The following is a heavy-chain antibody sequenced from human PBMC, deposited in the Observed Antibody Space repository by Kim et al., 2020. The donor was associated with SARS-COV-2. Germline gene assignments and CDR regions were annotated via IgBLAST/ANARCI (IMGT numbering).Heavy chain of an antibody. Sequence: ASVKVSCKASGYTFTNYAIHWVRQAPGQRLEWMGWINTANGDTRYSQNFQGRVTITRDTSANTAYIELSSLTSEDTAVFYCARDCGADCTGHRGGFYFDYWGQGTLGTVSS. CDR1: GYTFTNYA. V-gene: IGHV1-3*04. D-gene: IGHD2-8*02. CDR2: INTANGDT. J-gene: IGHJ4*02. CDR3: ARDCGADCTGHRGGFYFDY.